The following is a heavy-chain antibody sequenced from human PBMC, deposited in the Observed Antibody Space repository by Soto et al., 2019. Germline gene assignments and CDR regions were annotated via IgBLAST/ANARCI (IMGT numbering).Heavy chain of an antibody. Sequence: EVQLVESGGGLVQPGGSLRLSCAASGFTFSSYSMNWVRQAPEKGLEWVSYISSSSSTIYYADSVKGRFTISRDNAKNSLYLQMNSLRDEDTAVYYCARGEGDYVWGSYRTYNWFDPWGQGTLVTVSS. D-gene: IGHD3-16*02. J-gene: IGHJ5*02. CDR2: ISSSSSTI. V-gene: IGHV3-48*02. CDR1: GFTFSSYS. CDR3: ARGEGDYVWGSYRTYNWFDP.